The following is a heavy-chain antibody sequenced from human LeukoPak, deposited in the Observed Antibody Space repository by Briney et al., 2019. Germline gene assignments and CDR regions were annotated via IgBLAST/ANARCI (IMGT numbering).Heavy chain of an antibody. D-gene: IGHD6-19*01. CDR3: AQSSGWQLDY. CDR2: IYYSGST. V-gene: IGHV4-61*05. J-gene: IGHJ4*02. Sequence: PSETLSLTCTVSGGSISSSSYYWGWIRQPPGKGLEWIGYIYYSGSTNYNPSLKSRVTISVDTSKNQFSLKLSSVTAADPAVFYCAQSSGWQLDYWGQGTLVTVSS. CDR1: GGSISSSSYY.